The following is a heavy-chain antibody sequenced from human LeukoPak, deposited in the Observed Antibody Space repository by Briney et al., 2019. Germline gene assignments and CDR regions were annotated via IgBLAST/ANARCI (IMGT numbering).Heavy chain of an antibody. V-gene: IGHV4-59*01. D-gene: IGHD3-3*01. CDR1: GGSFSGYY. J-gene: IGHJ6*02. CDR2: IYYSGST. Sequence: SETLSPTCAVYGGSFSGYYWSWIRQPPGKGLEWIGYIYYSGSTNYNPSLKSRVTISVDTSKNQFSLKLSSVTAADTAVYYCARSTYTIFGDYYGMDVWGQGTTVTVSS. CDR3: ARSTYTIFGDYYGMDV.